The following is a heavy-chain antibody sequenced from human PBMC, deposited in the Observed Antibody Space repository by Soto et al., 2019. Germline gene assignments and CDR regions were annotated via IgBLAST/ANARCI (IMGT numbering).Heavy chain of an antibody. Sequence: GASVKVSCKASGYTFSRYYMHWVRQARGQGLEWMGIIAPSGESTSYSQKFQGRVTMTRDTSTSTVYMELSSLRSEDTAVYYCARSTPYAFIDYWGQGTLVTVSS. CDR3: ARSTPYAFIDY. D-gene: IGHD2-2*01. J-gene: IGHJ4*02. V-gene: IGHV1-46*01. CDR2: IAPSGEST. CDR1: GYTFSRYY.